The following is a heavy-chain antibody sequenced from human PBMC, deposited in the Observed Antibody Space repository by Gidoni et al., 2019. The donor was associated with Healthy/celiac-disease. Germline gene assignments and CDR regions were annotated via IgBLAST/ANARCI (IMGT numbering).Heavy chain of an antibody. CDR1: GLTFSSYA. CDR2: ISGSGGST. Sequence: EVQLLESGGGLVQPGGSLRLSCAASGLTFSSYAMSWVRQAPGKGLEWVSAISGSGGSTYYADSVKGRFTISRDNSKNTLYLQMNSLRAEDTAVYYCAKDATLRYPPPTPFDYWGQGTLVTVSS. D-gene: IGHD3-9*01. CDR3: AKDATLRYPPPTPFDY. J-gene: IGHJ4*02. V-gene: IGHV3-23*01.